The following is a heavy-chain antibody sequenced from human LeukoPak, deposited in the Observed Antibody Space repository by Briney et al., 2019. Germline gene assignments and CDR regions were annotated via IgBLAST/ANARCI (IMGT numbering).Heavy chain of an antibody. CDR1: GGTFSSYA. J-gene: IGHJ6*02. CDR3: ARELASNPPYYYYYGMDV. Sequence: SVKVSCKASGGTFSSYAISWVRQAPGQGLEWMGGIIPIFGTANYAQKFQGRVTITADESTSTAYMELSSLRSEDTAVYYCARELASNPPYYYYYGMDVWGQGTTVTVSS. CDR2: IIPIFGTA. V-gene: IGHV1-69*01. D-gene: IGHD1-14*01.